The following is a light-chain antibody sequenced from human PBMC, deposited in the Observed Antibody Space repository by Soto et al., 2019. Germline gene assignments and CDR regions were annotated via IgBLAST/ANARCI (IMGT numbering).Light chain of an antibody. V-gene: IGKV1-5*03. Sequence: DIQMTQSPSTLSGSVGDRVTITCRASQSISSWLAWYQQKPGKAPKLLIYKASTLKSGVPSRFSGSGSGTEFTFTISSLQPEDFATYYCLQHHRYPLTFGGGTKVDIK. CDR1: QSISSW. CDR3: LQHHRYPLT. CDR2: KAS. J-gene: IGKJ4*01.